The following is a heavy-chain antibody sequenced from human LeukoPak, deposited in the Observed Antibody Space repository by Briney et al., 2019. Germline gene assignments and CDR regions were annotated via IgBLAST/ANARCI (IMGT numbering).Heavy chain of an antibody. CDR3: AKSRLLRYYFDS. V-gene: IGHV3-23*01. J-gene: IGHJ4*02. CDR1: GFTFSSYG. CDR2: ISGSGSST. Sequence: PGGSLRLSCAASGFTFSSYGMHWVRQAPGKGLEWVSVISGSGSSTYYAESVKGRFTISRDNSKNTLYLQMNSLRVEDTAVYYCAKSRLLRYYFDSWGQGTLVTVSS. D-gene: IGHD4-23*01.